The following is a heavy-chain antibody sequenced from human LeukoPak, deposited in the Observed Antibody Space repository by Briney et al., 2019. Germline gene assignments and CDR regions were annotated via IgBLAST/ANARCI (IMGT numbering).Heavy chain of an antibody. CDR3: ARHIVGAMAFDY. CDR1: GGSISSSNYY. J-gene: IGHJ4*02. Sequence: SETLSLTCTVSGGSISSSNYYWGWVRQPPGRGLEWIGSIYYSGSTYYNPSIKSRVTISVDTSKNQFSLKLSSVTAADTAVYYCARHIVGAMAFDYWGQGTLVTVSS. D-gene: IGHD1-26*01. V-gene: IGHV4-39*01. CDR2: IYYSGST.